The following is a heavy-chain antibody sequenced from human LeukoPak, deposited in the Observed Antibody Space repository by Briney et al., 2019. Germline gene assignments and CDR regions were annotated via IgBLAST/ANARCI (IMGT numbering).Heavy chain of an antibody. D-gene: IGHD3-22*01. V-gene: IGHV3-30*18. CDR2: ISYDGSNK. Sequence: LPGRSLRLSCAASGFTFSSYGMHWVRQAPGKGLEWVAVISYDGSNKYYADSVKGRFTISRDNSKNTLYLQMNSLRAEDTAVYYCAKPGGYYDSSGYYFDYWGQGTLVTVSS. CDR1: GFTFSSYG. CDR3: AKPGGYYDSSGYYFDY. J-gene: IGHJ4*02.